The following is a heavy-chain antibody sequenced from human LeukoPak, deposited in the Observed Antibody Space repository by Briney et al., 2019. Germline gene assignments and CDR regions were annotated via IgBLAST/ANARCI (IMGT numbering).Heavy chain of an antibody. Sequence: PGGSLRLPCAASGFTFSSYSMNWVRQAPGKGLEWVSYISSSSSTIYYADSVKGRFTISRDNAKNSLYLQMNSLRAEDTAVYYCAVSRDGVDYWGQGTLVTVSS. D-gene: IGHD3-3*01. V-gene: IGHV3-48*01. CDR1: GFTFSSYS. CDR3: AVSRDGVDY. CDR2: ISSSSSTI. J-gene: IGHJ4*02.